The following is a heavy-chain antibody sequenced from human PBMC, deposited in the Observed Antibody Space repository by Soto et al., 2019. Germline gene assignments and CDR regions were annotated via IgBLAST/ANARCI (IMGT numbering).Heavy chain of an antibody. V-gene: IGHV3-23*01. CDR2: ISGNGLTT. Sequence: GGSLRLSCVVSGFTFSDCGMSWVRQAPGRGLEWVSTISGNGLTTYYADSVKGRLTISRDNSKNMLYVQMNSLRVEDTALYYCVRKTAVSVKAHFDAWGQRTPVAVSS. CDR1: GFTFSDCG. CDR3: VRKTAVSVKAHFDA. J-gene: IGHJ4*02. D-gene: IGHD6-25*01.